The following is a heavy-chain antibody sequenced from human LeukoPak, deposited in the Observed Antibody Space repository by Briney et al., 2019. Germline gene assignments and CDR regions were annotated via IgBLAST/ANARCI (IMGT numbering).Heavy chain of an antibody. V-gene: IGHV3-9*01. Sequence: GGSLRLSCAASGFTFDDYAMHWVRQAPGKGLEGVSGISWNSGSIGYADSVKGRFTISRDNAKNSLYLQMNSLRAEDTALYYCAKDFYDFWSGYPVGCMDVWGQGTTVTVSS. D-gene: IGHD3-3*01. J-gene: IGHJ6*02. CDR3: AKDFYDFWSGYPVGCMDV. CDR1: GFTFDDYA. CDR2: ISWNSGSI.